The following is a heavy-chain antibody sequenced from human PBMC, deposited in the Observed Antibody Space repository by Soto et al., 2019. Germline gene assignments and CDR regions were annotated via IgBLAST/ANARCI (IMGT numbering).Heavy chain of an antibody. CDR3: AKGGPNYYDSSGYYDY. D-gene: IGHD3-22*01. Sequence: EVQLLESGGGLVQPGGSLRLSCAASGFTFSSYAMSWVRQAPGKGLEWVSAISGSGGSTYYAVSVKGWSTISRDNSNDTLYLQMNSLRAGDTAVYYCAKGGPNYYDSSGYYDYWGQGTLVTVSS. V-gene: IGHV3-23*01. CDR1: GFTFSSYA. J-gene: IGHJ4*02. CDR2: ISGSGGST.